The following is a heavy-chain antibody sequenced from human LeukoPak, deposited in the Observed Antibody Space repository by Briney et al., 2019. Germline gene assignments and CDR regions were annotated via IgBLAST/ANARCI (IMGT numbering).Heavy chain of an antibody. CDR1: GFTFSSNY. J-gene: IGHJ4*02. D-gene: IGHD2-15*01. V-gene: IGHV3-53*01. CDR3: ARDACSGGSCYSGYFDY. Sequence: PGGSLRLSCAASGFTFSSNYMSWVRQPPGKGLEWVSLIYSGGSTYYADSVKGRFTISRDNSKNTLYLQMNSLRAEDTAVYYCARDACSGGSCYSGYFDYWGQGTLVTVSS. CDR2: IYSGGST.